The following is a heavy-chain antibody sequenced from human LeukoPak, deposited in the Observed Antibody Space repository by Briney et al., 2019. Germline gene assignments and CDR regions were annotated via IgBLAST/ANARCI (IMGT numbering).Heavy chain of an antibody. V-gene: IGHV1-2*02. D-gene: IGHD3-10*01. Sequence: ASVKVSCKASGYTFTGYYMHWARQAPGQGLEWMGWINPNSGSTNYAQKFQGRVTMTRDTSISTAYMELSRLRSDDTAVYYCARGLSEFGGYYYYYMDVWGKGTTVTVSS. J-gene: IGHJ6*03. CDR2: INPNSGST. CDR3: ARGLSEFGGYYYYYMDV. CDR1: GYTFTGYY.